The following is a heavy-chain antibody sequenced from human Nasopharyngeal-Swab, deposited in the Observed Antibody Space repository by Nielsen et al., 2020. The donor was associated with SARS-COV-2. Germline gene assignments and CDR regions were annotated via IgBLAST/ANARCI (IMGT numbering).Heavy chain of an antibody. Sequence: GESLKISCATSGFTFSSYGMHWVRHAPGKGLEWVALMSHDGTDERYADSVKGRFTISRDYSQNTLNLQMNSLRPEDTAVYYCVRDSALKWELRYWGQGTLVTVSS. D-gene: IGHD1-26*01. CDR1: GFTFSSYG. CDR2: MSHDGTDE. J-gene: IGHJ4*02. V-gene: IGHV3-30*03. CDR3: VRDSALKWELRY.